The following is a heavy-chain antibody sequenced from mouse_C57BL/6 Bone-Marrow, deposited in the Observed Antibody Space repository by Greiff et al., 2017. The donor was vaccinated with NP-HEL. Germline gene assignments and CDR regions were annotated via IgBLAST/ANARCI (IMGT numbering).Heavy chain of an antibody. D-gene: IGHD1-1*01. V-gene: IGHV1-7*01. Sequence: VQLQQSGAELAKPGASVKLSCKASGYTFTSYWMHWVKQRPGQGLAWIGYITPSSGYTKYNQKFKDKATLTADKSSSTAYMQLSSLTYEDSAVYYCARGYGSSSAWFAYWGQGTLVTVSA. CDR3: ARGYGSSSAWFAY. CDR2: ITPSSGYT. J-gene: IGHJ3*01. CDR1: GYTFTSYW.